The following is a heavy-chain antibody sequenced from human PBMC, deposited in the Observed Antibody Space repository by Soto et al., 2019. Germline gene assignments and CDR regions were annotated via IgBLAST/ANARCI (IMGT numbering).Heavy chain of an antibody. D-gene: IGHD3-10*01. J-gene: IGHJ4*02. CDR3: TREEYGSDY. CDR1: GFTFSDYY. Sequence: GGSLRLSCAASGFTFSDYYMSWIRQAPGKGLEWVSYISCDGITKYYADSVKGRFTISRDNSKNTVSLQMNSLRGEDTAIYYCTREEYGSDYWGQGTQVTVSS. CDR2: ISCDGITK. V-gene: IGHV3-11*04.